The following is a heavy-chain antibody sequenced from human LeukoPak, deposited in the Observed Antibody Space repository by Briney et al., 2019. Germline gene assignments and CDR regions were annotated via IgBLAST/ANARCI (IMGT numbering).Heavy chain of an antibody. Sequence: SETLSLTCTVSGYSISSGYYWGWIRQPPGKGLEWIGSFYHSGITYYNPSLKSRVTISVDTSKNQFSLKLSSVTAADTAVYYCARVPRRITMIVGAFDIWGQGTMVTVSS. CDR1: GYSISSGYY. CDR2: FYHSGIT. CDR3: ARVPRRITMIVGAFDI. J-gene: IGHJ3*02. V-gene: IGHV4-38-2*02. D-gene: IGHD3-22*01.